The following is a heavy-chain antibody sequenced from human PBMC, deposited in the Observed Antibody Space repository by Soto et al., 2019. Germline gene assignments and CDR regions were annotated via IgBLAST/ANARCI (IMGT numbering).Heavy chain of an antibody. Sequence: SETLSLTCTVSGGAVSSGTYYWSWIRQPPGKGLEWIGHIYFTGTTNYNPSLKSRVTMSLDTSRNQFSLKLSSVTAADTAVYYCTRGPPRVQWFDPWGLGTLVTVSS. CDR1: GGAVSSGTYY. V-gene: IGHV4-61*01. CDR2: IYFTGTT. J-gene: IGHJ5*02. CDR3: TRGPPRVQWFDP.